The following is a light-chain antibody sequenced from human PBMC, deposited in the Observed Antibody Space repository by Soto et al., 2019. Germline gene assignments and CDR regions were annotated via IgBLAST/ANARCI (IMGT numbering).Light chain of an antibody. CDR2: DAS. CDR1: QSVSSY. CDR3: QQRSNWPPIS. J-gene: IGKJ5*01. Sequence: EIVLTQSPRTLYLSPRERANLSCRASQSVSSYLAWYQQKPGQAPRLLIYDASNRATGIPARFSGSGSGTDFTLTISSLEPEDFAVYYCQQRSNWPPISFGQGTRLEI. V-gene: IGKV3-11*01.